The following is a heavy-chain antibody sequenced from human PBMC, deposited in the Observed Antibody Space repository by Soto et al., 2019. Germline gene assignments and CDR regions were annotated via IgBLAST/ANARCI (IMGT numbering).Heavy chain of an antibody. V-gene: IGHV1-69*12. J-gene: IGHJ6*02. CDR1: GGTFSSYA. CDR2: IIPIFGTA. CDR3: ARDGGIAVAGYYYGMAV. Sequence: QVQLVQSGAEVKKPGSSVKVSCKASGGTFSSYAISWVRQAPGQGLEWMGGIIPIFGTANYAQKFQGRITITADESTSTAYMEQSSLRSEDTAVYYCARDGGIAVAGYYYGMAVWGQGTTVTVSS. D-gene: IGHD6-19*01.